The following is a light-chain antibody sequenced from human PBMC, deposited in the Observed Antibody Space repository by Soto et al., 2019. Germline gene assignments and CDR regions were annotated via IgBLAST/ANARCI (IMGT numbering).Light chain of an antibody. Sequence: QTVVTQEPSFSVSPGGTVTLTRGLSSGSVSTSYYPSWYQQTPGQAPRTLIYSTNTRSSGVPDRFSGSILGNKAALTITGAQADDESDYYCVLYMGSGSWVFGGGTQLTVL. V-gene: IGLV8-61*01. J-gene: IGLJ3*02. CDR2: STN. CDR3: VLYMGSGSWV. CDR1: SGSVSTSYY.